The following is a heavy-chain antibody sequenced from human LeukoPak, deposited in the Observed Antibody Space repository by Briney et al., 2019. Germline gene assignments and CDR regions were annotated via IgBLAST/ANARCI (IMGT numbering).Heavy chain of an antibody. Sequence: SETLSLTCTVSGGSISSYYWSWIRQPAGKGLEWIGRIYTSGSTNYNPSLKSRVTMSVDTSKNQFSLKLSSVTAADTAVYYCARDSPGGGATYFQHWGQGTLVTVSS. J-gene: IGHJ1*01. CDR2: IYTSGST. CDR1: GGSISSYY. V-gene: IGHV4-4*07. CDR3: ARDSPGGGATYFQH. D-gene: IGHD1-26*01.